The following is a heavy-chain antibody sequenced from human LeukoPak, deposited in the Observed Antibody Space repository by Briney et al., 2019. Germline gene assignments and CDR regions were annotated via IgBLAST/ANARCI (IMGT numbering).Heavy chain of an antibody. Sequence: SQTLSLTCTVSGGSISSGDYYWSWIRQPPGKGLEWIGYIYYSGSTYYNPSLKSRVTISVDTSKNQFSLKLSSVTAADTAVYYCARSQLLSVDGFAPGGQGPLATVS. J-gene: IGHJ5*02. CDR2: IYYSGST. D-gene: IGHD2-2*01. CDR1: GGSISSGDYY. V-gene: IGHV4-30-4*08. CDR3: ARSQLLSVDGFAP.